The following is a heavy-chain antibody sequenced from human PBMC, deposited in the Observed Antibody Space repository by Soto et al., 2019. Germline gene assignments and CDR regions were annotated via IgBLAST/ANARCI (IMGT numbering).Heavy chain of an antibody. D-gene: IGHD6-19*01. CDR2: IWDDGSNK. CDR1: GFTFSSYG. Sequence: QVQLVESGGGVVQPGRSLRLSCAASGFTFSSYGMHWVRQAPGKGLEWVAVIWDDGSNKYYADSVKGRFTISRDNSKNTLYLQMNSPRAEDTAVYYCAREATTLRYSSGPLRYWGQGTLVTVSS. V-gene: IGHV3-33*01. CDR3: AREATTLRYSSGPLRY. J-gene: IGHJ4*02.